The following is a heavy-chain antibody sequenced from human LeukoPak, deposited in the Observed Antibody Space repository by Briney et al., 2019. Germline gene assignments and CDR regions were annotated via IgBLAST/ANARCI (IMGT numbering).Heavy chain of an antibody. J-gene: IGHJ6*03. V-gene: IGHV3-20*04. Sequence: GGSLRLSCAASGFTFDDYGMSWVRQAPGKGLEWVSGINWNGGSTGYADSVKGRFTISRDNAKNSLYLQMNSLRAEDTALYYCAGDIAAAGYLPPPYHMDVWGKGTTVTVSS. D-gene: IGHD6-13*01. CDR2: INWNGGST. CDR3: AGDIAAAGYLPPPYHMDV. CDR1: GFTFDDYG.